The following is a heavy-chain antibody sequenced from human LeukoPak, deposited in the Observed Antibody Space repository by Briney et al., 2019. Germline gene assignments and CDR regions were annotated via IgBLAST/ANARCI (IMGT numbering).Heavy chain of an antibody. V-gene: IGHV4-59*01. J-gene: IGHJ3*02. CDR1: GGSISNYY. CDR3: ARGSQYSSGWPDGFDI. D-gene: IGHD6-19*01. CDR2: IYYSGST. Sequence: SETLSLTCTVSGGSISNYYWSWIRQPPGKGLEWIGYIYYSGSTKYNPSLKSRVTISVDTSKNQFSLKLSSVTAADTAVYYCARGSQYSSGWPDGFDIWGQGTMVTVSS.